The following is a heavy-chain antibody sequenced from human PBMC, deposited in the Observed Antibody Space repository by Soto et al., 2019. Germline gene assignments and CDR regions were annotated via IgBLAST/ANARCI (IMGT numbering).Heavy chain of an antibody. CDR1: GSSISRGGDS. Sequence: PSEALSPTCAVSGSSISRGGDSWSWVRQPPGKGLEWIGYIYHSGSTYYNPSLKSRVTTSVDRSKNQFSLKLSSVTAADTAVYYCARYDYDNNIYSIDYWGQGALVTVSS. V-gene: IGHV4-30-2*01. D-gene: IGHD3-22*01. J-gene: IGHJ4*02. CDR3: ARYDYDNNIYSIDY. CDR2: IYHSGST.